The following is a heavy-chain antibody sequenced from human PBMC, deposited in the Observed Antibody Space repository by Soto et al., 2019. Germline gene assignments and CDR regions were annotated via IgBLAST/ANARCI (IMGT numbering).Heavy chain of an antibody. V-gene: IGHV1-24*01. CDR2: FDPEDGET. Sequence: ASVKVSWKVSGYSLSEISMYWARQAPGKGLEWLGSFDPEDGETLFAQKFQGRAIMTEDTSSDTAYLALSSLRSEDTAVYYCTTVPSGWRLVVTSGADWGQGTLVTVSS. CDR3: TTVPSGWRLVVTSGAD. CDR1: GYSLSEIS. J-gene: IGHJ4*02. D-gene: IGHD3-9*01.